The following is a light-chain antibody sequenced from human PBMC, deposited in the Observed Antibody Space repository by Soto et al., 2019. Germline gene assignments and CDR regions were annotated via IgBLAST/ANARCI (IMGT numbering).Light chain of an antibody. CDR2: KVS. CDR1: QSLVNSDGNTY. CDR3: MQGSHWPRT. Sequence: EVVMTQSPLSLPVILGQPASISCRSSQSLVNSDGNTYLNWFQQRPGQSPRRLIYKVSNRDSGVPDRFSGSVSGTDFTLKISRVEAEDVGIYYCMQGSHWPRTFGQGTKVEI. V-gene: IGKV2-30*01. J-gene: IGKJ1*01.